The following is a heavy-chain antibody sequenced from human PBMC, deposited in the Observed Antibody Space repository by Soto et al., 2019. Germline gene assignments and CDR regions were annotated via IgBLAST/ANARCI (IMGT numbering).Heavy chain of an antibody. V-gene: IGHV4-59*01. CDR2: IYYSGST. J-gene: IGHJ3*02. CDR3: ARPSRYGDYDGDAFDI. CDR1: GGSISSYY. Sequence: PSETLSLTCSVSGGSISSYYWCWIRQPPGKGLEWIGYIYYSGSTNYNPSLKSRVTISVDTSKNQFSLKLSSVTAADTAVYYCARPSRYGDYDGDAFDIWGQGTMVTVSS. D-gene: IGHD4-17*01.